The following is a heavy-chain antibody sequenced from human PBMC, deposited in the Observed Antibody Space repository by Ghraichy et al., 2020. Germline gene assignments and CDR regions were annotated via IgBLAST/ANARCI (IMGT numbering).Heavy chain of an antibody. CDR1: GFTFSVHY. Sequence: GSLRLSCAASGFTFSVHYMEWVRQAPGKRLEWVGRSRNKPNSYSTEYAASVEGRFTISRDDSKTSVYLQMNSLKTEDTAVYYCARGSASSSYYYYYMDVWGKGTTVTVSS. CDR3: ARGSASSSYYYYYMDV. CDR2: SRNKPNSYST. D-gene: IGHD1-26*01. J-gene: IGHJ6*03. V-gene: IGHV3-72*01.